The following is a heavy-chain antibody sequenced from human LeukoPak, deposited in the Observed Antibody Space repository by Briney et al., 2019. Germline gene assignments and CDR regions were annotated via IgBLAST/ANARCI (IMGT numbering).Heavy chain of an antibody. D-gene: IGHD3-3*01. Sequence: SETLSLTCTVSGGSISSYYWSWIRQPAGKGLEWIGRIYTSGSTNYNPSLKSRVTMSVDTSKNQFSLKLSSVTAADAALYYCARDLGYDFWSGYSAFDIWGQGTMVTVSS. V-gene: IGHV4-4*07. CDR2: IYTSGST. CDR3: ARDLGYDFWSGYSAFDI. CDR1: GGSISSYY. J-gene: IGHJ3*02.